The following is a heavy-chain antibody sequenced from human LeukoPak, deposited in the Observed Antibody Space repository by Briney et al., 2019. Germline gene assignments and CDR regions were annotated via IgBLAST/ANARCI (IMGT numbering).Heavy chain of an antibody. D-gene: IGHD3-3*01. J-gene: IGHJ4*02. Sequence: GGSLRLSCTDSGFTFCDYAMSWVRQAPGKGLEWVGFIRSKAYGGTTEYAASVKGRFTISRDDSKSIAYLQMNSLKTEDTAVYYCTRGFWSGYSPYYFDYWGQGTLVTVSS. V-gene: IGHV3-49*04. CDR2: IRSKAYGGTT. CDR3: TRGFWSGYSPYYFDY. CDR1: GFTFCDYA.